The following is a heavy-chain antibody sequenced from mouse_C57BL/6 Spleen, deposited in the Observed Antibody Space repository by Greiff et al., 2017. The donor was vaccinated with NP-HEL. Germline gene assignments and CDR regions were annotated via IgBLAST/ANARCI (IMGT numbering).Heavy chain of an antibody. V-gene: IGHV1-18*01. CDR2: INPTNGGT. J-gene: IGHJ3*01. Sequence: EVQGVESGPELVKPGASVKIPCKASGYTFTDYNMDWVKQSPGKSLEWIGDINPTNGGTLYNQKFKGKATLTVDKSSSTAYMELRSLTSEDTAVYYCARGGYSAFAYWGQGTLVTVSA. CDR3: ARGGYSAFAY. D-gene: IGHD2-12*01. CDR1: GYTFTDYN.